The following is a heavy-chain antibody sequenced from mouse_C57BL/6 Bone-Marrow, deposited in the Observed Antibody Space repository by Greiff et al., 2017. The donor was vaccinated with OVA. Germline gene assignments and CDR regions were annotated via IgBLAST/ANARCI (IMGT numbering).Heavy chain of an antibody. CDR1: GYSFTGYY. CDR3: ARGGSGYVY. V-gene: IGHV1-42*01. CDR2: INPSTGGT. Sequence: VQLKQSGPELVKPGASVMISCKASGYSFTGYYMNWVKHSPEKSLVWIGEINPSTGGTNYNQKFKAKATLTVDKSSRTAYMQLKSLTSEDSAVYYSARGGSGYVYWGKGTLVTVSA. D-gene: IGHD3-2*02. J-gene: IGHJ3*01.